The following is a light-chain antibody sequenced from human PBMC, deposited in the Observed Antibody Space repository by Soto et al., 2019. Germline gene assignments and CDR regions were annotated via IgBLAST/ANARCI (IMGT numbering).Light chain of an antibody. V-gene: IGKV3-11*01. Sequence: EIVLTQSPATLSLSPGERATLSCRASQSVSSYLAWYQQKPGQAPRLLIYDASNRATGIPARFSGSGSGTDLTLTISSLEPEDFAVYYCQQRSNLGTLTFGGGTKVEIK. CDR1: QSVSSY. J-gene: IGKJ4*01. CDR3: QQRSNLGTLT. CDR2: DAS.